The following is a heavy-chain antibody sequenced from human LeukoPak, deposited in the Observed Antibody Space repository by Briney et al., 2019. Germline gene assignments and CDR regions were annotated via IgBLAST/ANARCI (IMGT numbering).Heavy chain of an antibody. CDR3: AKESLAVAAFDY. Sequence: PGGSLRLSCAASGFTFDDYTMYCVRQAPGKGLEGCSLIFWDGGRPYHADSVKGRFTISRDNSNISLYLQMNSLRTEDTALYYSAKESLAVAAFDYWGQGTLVTVSS. J-gene: IGHJ4*02. V-gene: IGHV3-43*01. CDR1: GFTFDDYT. CDR2: IFWDGGRP. D-gene: IGHD6-19*01.